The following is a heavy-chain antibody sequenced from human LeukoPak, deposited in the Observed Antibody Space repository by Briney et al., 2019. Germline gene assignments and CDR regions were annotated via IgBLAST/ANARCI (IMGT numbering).Heavy chain of an antibody. D-gene: IGHD6-13*01. V-gene: IGHV3-48*03. J-gene: IGHJ4*02. CDR2: ISSSGRTI. Sequence: PGGSLRLSCAASGFTFSSYEMNWDRQAPGKGLEWVSYISSSGRTIYYADSVKGRFTISRDNAKNSLYLQMNSLRAEDTAVYYCARDDEGRSWYRFFDYWGQGTLVTVSS. CDR1: GFTFSSYE. CDR3: ARDDEGRSWYRFFDY.